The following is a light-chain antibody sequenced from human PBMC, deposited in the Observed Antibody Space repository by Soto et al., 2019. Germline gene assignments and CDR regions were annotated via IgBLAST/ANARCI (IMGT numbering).Light chain of an antibody. J-gene: IGLJ1*01. Sequence: QSVLAQPASVSGSPGQSIAISCTGSSSDVGAYNFVSWYQHHPGNVPKLRIQGVSVRPSGISDRFSRAKSGNSAAVAISGLQADDEADYYCCSYTTTRTYVFGSGTKVTLL. CDR2: GVS. V-gene: IGLV2-14*01. CDR1: SSDVGAYNF. CDR3: CSYTTTRTYV.